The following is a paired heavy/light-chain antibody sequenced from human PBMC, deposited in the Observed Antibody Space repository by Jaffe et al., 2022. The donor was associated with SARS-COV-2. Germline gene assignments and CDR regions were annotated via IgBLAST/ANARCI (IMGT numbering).Heavy chain of an antibody. D-gene: IGHD2-21*01. Sequence: EVQLVESGGGLVQPGGSLRLSCAASGFTFSIYSMSWVRQAPGKGLEWVSYISTSGSAIYYADSVKGRFTISRDDAKNSLYLQMNSLRAEDTAVYYCARVIGGPFYSYYYMDVWGKGTTVTVSS. CDR3: ARVIGGPFYSYYYMDV. CDR2: ISTSGSAI. V-gene: IGHV3-48*01. J-gene: IGHJ6*03. CDR1: GFTFSIYS.
Light chain of an antibody. CDR3: GTWDSSLSAGV. CDR1: SSNIGNNY. Sequence: QSVLTQPPSVSAAPGQKVTISCSGSSSNIGNNYVSWYQQLPGTAPKLLIYENNKRPSGIPDRFSASKSGTSATLGITGLQTGDEADYYCGTWDSSLSAGVFGGGTKLTVL. J-gene: IGLJ2*01. V-gene: IGLV1-51*02. CDR2: ENN.